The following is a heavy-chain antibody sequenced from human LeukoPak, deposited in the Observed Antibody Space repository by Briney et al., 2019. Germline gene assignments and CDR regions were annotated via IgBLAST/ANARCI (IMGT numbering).Heavy chain of an antibody. V-gene: IGHV3-7*03. CDR3: ARVGGYYGSGSYYTPPNWFDP. CDR2: IKQDGSEK. D-gene: IGHD3-10*01. J-gene: IGHJ5*02. Sequence: PGGSLRLSCAASGFTFSSYWMSWVRQAPGKGLEWVANIKQDGSEKYYVDSVKGRFTISRHNSKNTLYLQMNSLRAEDTAVYYCARVGGYYGSGSYYTPPNWFDPWGQGTLVTVSS. CDR1: GFTFSSYW.